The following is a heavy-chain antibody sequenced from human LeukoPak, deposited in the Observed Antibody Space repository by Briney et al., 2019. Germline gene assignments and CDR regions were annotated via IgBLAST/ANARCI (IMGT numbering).Heavy chain of an antibody. V-gene: IGHV4-31*03. CDR3: ARDYSNYVVRY. CDR1: GGSISSGGYY. D-gene: IGHD4-11*01. Sequence: SETLSLTCTVSGGSISSGGYYWSWIRQHPGKGLEWIGYIYYSGSTYYNPSLKSRVTISVDTSKNQFSLKLSSVTAADTAVYYCARDYSNYVVRYWGQGILVTVSS. J-gene: IGHJ4*02. CDR2: IYYSGST.